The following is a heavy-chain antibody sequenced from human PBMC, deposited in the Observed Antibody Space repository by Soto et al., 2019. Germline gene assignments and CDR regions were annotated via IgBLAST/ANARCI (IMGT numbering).Heavy chain of an antibody. CDR2: ISADGLNL. V-gene: IGHV3-30*18. Sequence: PGGSLRLSCAASGFSFNIYGMPWVRQAPGKGLEWVSVISADGLNLHYGDSVRGRFTISRDNSKNTLLLQLNSLRAEDTAGYYCAKCKPTGQEVAALYHYPVEVWGRRAPVTVSA. CDR3: AKCKPTGQEVAALYHYPVEV. CDR1: GFSFNIYG. D-gene: IGHD2-15*01. J-gene: IGHJ6*01.